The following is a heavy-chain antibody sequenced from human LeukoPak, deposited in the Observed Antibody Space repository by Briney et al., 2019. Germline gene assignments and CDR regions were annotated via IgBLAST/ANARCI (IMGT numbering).Heavy chain of an antibody. Sequence: PGGSLRLSCAASGFTFSSYSMNWVRQAPGKGLEWVSSISSSSSYIYYADSVKGRFTISRDNAKNSLYLQMNSLRAEDTAVYYCARDLTFYYDCSSYSVTDYWGQGTLVTVSS. CDR2: ISSSSSYI. D-gene: IGHD3-22*01. CDR1: GFTFSSYS. CDR3: ARDLTFYYDCSSYSVTDY. J-gene: IGHJ4*02. V-gene: IGHV3-21*01.